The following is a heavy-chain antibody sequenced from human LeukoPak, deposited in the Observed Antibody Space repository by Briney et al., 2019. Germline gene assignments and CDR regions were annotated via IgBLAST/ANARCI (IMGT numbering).Heavy chain of an antibody. D-gene: IGHD2-2*01. CDR2: IKQDGSEK. J-gene: IGHJ4*02. CDR1: GFTFSSYW. CDR3: AREEGQYQPNPLDY. V-gene: IGHV3-7*01. Sequence: PGGSLRLSCAASGFTFSSYWLSWVRRAPGKGLEWVANIKQDGSEKYYVDSVKGRFTISRDNAKNSLYLQMNSLRAEDTAVYYCAREEGQYQPNPLDYWGQGTLVTVSS.